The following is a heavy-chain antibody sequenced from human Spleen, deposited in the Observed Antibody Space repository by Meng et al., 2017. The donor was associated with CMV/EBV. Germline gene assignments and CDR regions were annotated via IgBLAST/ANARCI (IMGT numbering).Heavy chain of an antibody. Sequence: CVSDRGSCRCYYWSWVRQPPEKGLDSIGEINDSGDSNSNPSLKSRIAISVDTSKSQFSLKLSSVTAADTAVYYCARDRSSSNLPDSWGPGTLVTVSS. CDR2: INDSGDS. J-gene: IGHJ5*01. V-gene: IGHV4-34*01. CDR1: RGSCRCYY. D-gene: IGHD4/OR15-4a*01. CDR3: ARDRSSSNLPDS.